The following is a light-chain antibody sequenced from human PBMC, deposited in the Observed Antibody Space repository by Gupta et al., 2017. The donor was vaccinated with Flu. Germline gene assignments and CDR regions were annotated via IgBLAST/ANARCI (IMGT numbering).Light chain of an antibody. CDR2: KAS. CDR1: QSISIW. V-gene: IGKV1-5*03. Sequence: SPSPLSASVGDRVTITCRASQSISIWLAWYQQKPGKVPKLLIYKASTLETGVPSRFSGSGSGTEFTLTINSLQPDDSATYYCQRYDSLWTFGQGTRVEVK. CDR3: QRYDSLWT. J-gene: IGKJ1*01.